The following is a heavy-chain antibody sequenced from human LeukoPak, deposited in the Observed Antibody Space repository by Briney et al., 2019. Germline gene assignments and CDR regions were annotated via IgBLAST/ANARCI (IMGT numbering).Heavy chain of an antibody. CDR1: GGSISSSSYY. J-gene: IGHJ6*03. Sequence: SETLSLTCTVSGGSISSSSYYWGWIRQPPGKGLEWIGSIYYSGSTYYNPSLKSRVTISVDTSKNQFSLKLSSVTAADTAVYYCARDLTTVTPLYYYYYYYMDVWGKGTTVTVSS. V-gene: IGHV4-39*07. D-gene: IGHD4-17*01. CDR2: IYYSGST. CDR3: ARDLTTVTPLYYYYYYYMDV.